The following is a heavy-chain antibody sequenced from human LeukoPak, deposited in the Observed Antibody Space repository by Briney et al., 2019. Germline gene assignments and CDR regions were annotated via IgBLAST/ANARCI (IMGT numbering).Heavy chain of an antibody. V-gene: IGHV1-2*06. D-gene: IGHD3-10*01. CDR3: ARAHGAITMVRGVIPFDY. CDR2: INPNSGGT. J-gene: IGHJ4*02. CDR1: GYTFTGYY. Sequence: ASVKVSCKASGYTFTGYYMHWVRQAPGQGLEWMGRINPNSGGTNYAQKLQGRVTMTTDTSTSTAYMELRSLRSDDTAVYYCARAHGAITMVRGVIPFDYWGQGTLVTVSS.